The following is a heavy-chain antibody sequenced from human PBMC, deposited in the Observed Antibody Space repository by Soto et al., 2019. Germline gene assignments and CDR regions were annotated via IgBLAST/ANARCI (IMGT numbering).Heavy chain of an antibody. CDR1: GYSISSGYY. D-gene: IGHD6-13*01. CDR2: IYHSGST. Sequence: PSETLSLTCAVSGYSISSGYYWGWIRQPPGKGLEWIGSIYHSGSTYYNPSLKSRVTISVDTSKNQFSLKVSSVTAADTAVYFCARGNLAAAGSFDYWGQGALVTVSS. J-gene: IGHJ4*02. CDR3: ARGNLAAAGSFDY. V-gene: IGHV4-38-2*01.